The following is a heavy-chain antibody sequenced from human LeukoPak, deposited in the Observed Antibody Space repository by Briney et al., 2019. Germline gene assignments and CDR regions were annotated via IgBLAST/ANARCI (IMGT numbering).Heavy chain of an antibody. Sequence: GGSLRLSCVASGFTFSGHYLDWVRQAPGKGLEWVGRIRKKTNNHTTENGAFMKGRVNISRDDSKNTLNLQMNSLRTEDTAVYFCAREEFSDYVPFFDYWGQGTLVTVSS. CDR2: IRKKTNNHTT. CDR3: AREEFSDYVPFFDY. D-gene: IGHD4-17*01. J-gene: IGHJ4*02. CDR1: GFTFSGHY. V-gene: IGHV3-72*01.